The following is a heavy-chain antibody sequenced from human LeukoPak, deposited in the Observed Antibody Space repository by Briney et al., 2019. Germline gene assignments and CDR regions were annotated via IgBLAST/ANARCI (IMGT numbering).Heavy chain of an antibody. CDR3: AKSDTVTTSHAFDI. V-gene: IGHV3-9*01. D-gene: IGHD4-17*01. CDR1: GFTFDDYA. Sequence: PGGSLRLSCAASGFTFDDYAMHWVRQAPGKGLEWVSGISWNSGSIGYADSVKGRFTISRDNAKNSLYLQMNSLRAEDTALYYCAKSDTVTTSHAFDIWGQGTMVTVSS. J-gene: IGHJ3*02. CDR2: ISWNSGSI.